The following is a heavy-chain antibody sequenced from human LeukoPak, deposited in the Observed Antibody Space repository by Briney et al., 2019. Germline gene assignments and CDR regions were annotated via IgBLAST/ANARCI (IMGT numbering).Heavy chain of an antibody. Sequence: GGSLRLSCAASGFSVSSNYMSWVRQAPGKGLEWVSVIYSGGSTYYADSVKGRFTISRDNSKHTLYLQMNSLRAEDTAVYYCARDSGGYFDYWGQGTLVTVSS. CDR2: IYSGGST. CDR3: ARDSGGYFDY. J-gene: IGHJ4*02. V-gene: IGHV3-66*01. CDR1: GFSVSSNY.